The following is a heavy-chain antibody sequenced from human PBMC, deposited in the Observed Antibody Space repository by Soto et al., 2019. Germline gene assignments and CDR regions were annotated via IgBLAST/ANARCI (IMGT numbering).Heavy chain of an antibody. CDR3: ARTPQSSRYYYYRMDV. V-gene: IGHV4-59*01. CDR2: IYYSGST. Sequence: LSLTCTVSGGSISSYYWSWIRQPPGKGLEWIGYIYYSGSTNYNPSLKSRVTISVDTSKNQFSLKLSSVTAADTAVYYCARTPQSSRYYYYRMDVWGQGTTVTVFS. J-gene: IGHJ6*02. CDR1: GGSISSYY. D-gene: IGHD6-6*01.